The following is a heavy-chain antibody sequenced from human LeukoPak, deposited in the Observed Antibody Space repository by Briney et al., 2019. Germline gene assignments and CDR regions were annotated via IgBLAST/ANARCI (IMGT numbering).Heavy chain of an antibody. D-gene: IGHD3-10*01. CDR1: GFVFSSHP. J-gene: IGHJ4*02. V-gene: IGHV3-64*01. Sequence: GGSLRLSCAVSGFVFSSHPMHWVRQAPGKGLECVSAISNSGGSTYYANSVKGRFTISRDNSKNTLYLQMDSLRAEDTALYYCARDYASGSYVDYWGQGTLVTVSS. CDR3: ARDYASGSYVDY. CDR2: ISNSGGST.